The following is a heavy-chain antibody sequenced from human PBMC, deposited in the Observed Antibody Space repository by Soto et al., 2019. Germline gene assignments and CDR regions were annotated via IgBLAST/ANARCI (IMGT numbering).Heavy chain of an antibody. CDR3: AKDRWATITTRGMDV. CDR2: ISSDGSGK. J-gene: IGHJ6*02. Sequence: GGSLRLSCEVSGFTFSSYGIHWVRQAPGKGLEWVAIISSDGSGKYYADSVKGRFTISRDSSKNTLYLQMNSLRTEDTAVYYCAKDRWATITTRGMDVWGQGTAVTVSS. V-gene: IGHV3-30*18. D-gene: IGHD4-4*01. CDR1: GFTFSSYG.